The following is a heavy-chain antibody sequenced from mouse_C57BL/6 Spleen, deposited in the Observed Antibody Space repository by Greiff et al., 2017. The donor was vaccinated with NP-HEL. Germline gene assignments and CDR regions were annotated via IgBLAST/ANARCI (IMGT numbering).Heavy chain of an antibody. V-gene: IGHV5-17*01. Sequence: DVHLVESGGGLVKPGGSLKLSCAASGFTFSDYGMHWVRQAPEKGLEWVAYISSGSSTIYYADTVKGRFTISRDNAKNTLFLQMTSLRSEDTAMYYCARGGVYSNYDYAMDYWGQGTSVTVSS. CDR2: ISSGSSTI. CDR3: ARGGVYSNYDYAMDY. D-gene: IGHD2-5*01. CDR1: GFTFSDYG. J-gene: IGHJ4*01.